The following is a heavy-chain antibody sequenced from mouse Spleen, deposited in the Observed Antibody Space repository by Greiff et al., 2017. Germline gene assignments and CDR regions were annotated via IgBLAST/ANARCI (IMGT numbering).Heavy chain of an antibody. CDR1: GFTFSDYG. CDR2: ISSGSSTI. Sequence: EVHLVESGGGLVKPGGSLKLSCAASGFTFSDYGMHWVRQAPEKGLEWVAYISSGSSTIYYADTVKGRFTISRDNAKNTLFLQMTSLRSEDTAMYYCARGGFDYYGPAWFAYWGQGTLVTVSA. CDR3: ARGGFDYYGPAWFAY. D-gene: IGHD1-1*01. V-gene: IGHV5-17*01. J-gene: IGHJ3*01.